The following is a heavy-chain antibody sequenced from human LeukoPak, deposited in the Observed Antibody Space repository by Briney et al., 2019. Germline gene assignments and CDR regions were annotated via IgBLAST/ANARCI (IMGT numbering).Heavy chain of an antibody. J-gene: IGHJ4*02. CDR2: INAGNGNT. V-gene: IGHV1-3*01. CDR3: ARDQVSGGGDSNFDY. CDR1: GYTLTELS. Sequence: GASVKVSCKVSGYTLTELSMHWVRQAPGQRLEWMGWINAGNGNTKCSQKFQGRVTIIRDTSASTAYMELSSLRSEDTAVYYCARDQVSGGGDSNFDYWGQGTLVTVSS. D-gene: IGHD2-21*01.